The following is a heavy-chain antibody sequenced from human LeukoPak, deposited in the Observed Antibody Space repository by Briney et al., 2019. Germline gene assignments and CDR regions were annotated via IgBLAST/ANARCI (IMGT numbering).Heavy chain of an antibody. V-gene: IGHV3-30*02. CDR3: AKDKWDWNYVAFGY. D-gene: IGHD1-7*01. J-gene: IGHJ4*02. CDR2: IRYDGSNK. Sequence: PGGSLRLSCAASGFTFSSYGMHWVRQAPGKGLEWVAFIRYDGSNKYYADSVKGRFTISRDNSKNTLYLQMNSLRAEDTAVYYCAKDKWDWNYVAFGYWGQGTLVTVSS. CDR1: GFTFSSYG.